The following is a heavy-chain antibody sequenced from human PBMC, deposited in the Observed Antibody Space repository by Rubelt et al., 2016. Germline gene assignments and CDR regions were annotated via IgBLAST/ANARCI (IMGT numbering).Heavy chain of an antibody. Sequence: KSQRGGLEWVSLISGNGRSTYDADSVKGRFTISRDNSKNTLYLQMNTLRAEDTAVYYCARVVNGNTIAFDIWGQGTMVTVSS. J-gene: IGHJ3*02. CDR2: ISGNGRST. D-gene: IGHD3-3*01. CDR3: ARVVNGNTIAFDI. V-gene: IGHV3-23*01.